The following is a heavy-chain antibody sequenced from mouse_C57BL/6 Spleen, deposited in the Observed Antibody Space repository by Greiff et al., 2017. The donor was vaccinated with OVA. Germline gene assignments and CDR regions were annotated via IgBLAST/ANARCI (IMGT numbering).Heavy chain of an antibody. Sequence: QVQLKESGPELVKPGASVKISCKASGYAFSSSWMNWVKQRPGKGLEWIGRIYPGDGDTNYNGKFKGKATLTADKSSSTAYMQLSSLTSEDSAVYFCARVIGEYYFDYWGQGTTLTVSS. CDR3: ARVIGEYYFDY. CDR2: IYPGDGDT. CDR1: GYAFSSSW. D-gene: IGHD2-14*01. V-gene: IGHV1-82*01. J-gene: IGHJ2*01.